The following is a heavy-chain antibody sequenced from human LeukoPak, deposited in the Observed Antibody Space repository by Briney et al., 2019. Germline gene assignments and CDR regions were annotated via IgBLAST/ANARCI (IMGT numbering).Heavy chain of an antibody. V-gene: IGHV4-39*01. D-gene: IGHD3-22*01. CDR1: GGSISSSSYY. J-gene: IGHJ5*02. CDR3: ARYYYDSSGYWT. Sequence: SETLSLTCTVSGGSISSSSYYWDWIRQPPGKGLEWIGSIYYSGSTYYNPSLKSRVTISVDTSKNQFSLKLSSVTAADTAVYYCARYYYDSSGYWTWGQGTLVTVSS. CDR2: IYYSGST.